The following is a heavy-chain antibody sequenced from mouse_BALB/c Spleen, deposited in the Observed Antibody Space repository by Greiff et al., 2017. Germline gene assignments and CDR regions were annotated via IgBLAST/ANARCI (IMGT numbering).Heavy chain of an antibody. D-gene: IGHD2-1*01. V-gene: IGHV1S81*02. CDR3: EIWNYGNYGDY. Sequence: VQLQHPGAELVKPGASVKLSCKASGYTFTSYWMHWVKQRPGQGLEWIGEINPSNGRTNYNEKFKSKATLTVDKSSSSAYMQLSSLTSEDSADYCGEIWNYGNYGDYWGQGTTLTVSS. CDR2: INPSNGRT. J-gene: IGHJ2*01. CDR1: GYTFTSYW.